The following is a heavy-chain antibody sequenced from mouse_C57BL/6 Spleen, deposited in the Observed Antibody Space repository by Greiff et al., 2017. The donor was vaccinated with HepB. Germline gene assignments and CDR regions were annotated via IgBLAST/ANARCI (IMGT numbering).Heavy chain of an antibody. CDR1: GYTFTSYW. D-gene: IGHD3-3*01. V-gene: IGHV1-69*01. CDR3: ARRGGLVPWFAY. Sequence: QVQLQQPGAELVMPGASVKLSCKASGYTFTSYWMHWVKQRPGQGLEWIGEIDPSDSYTNYNQKFKGKSTLTVDKASSTAYIQLSSLTSEDSAVYYCARRGGLVPWFAYWGQGTMVTVSA. J-gene: IGHJ3*01. CDR2: IDPSDSYT.